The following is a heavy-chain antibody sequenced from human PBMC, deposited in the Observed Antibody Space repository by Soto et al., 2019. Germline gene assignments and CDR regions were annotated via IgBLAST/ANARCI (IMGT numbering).Heavy chain of an antibody. CDR1: GFTFSSYA. V-gene: IGHV3-23*01. CDR2: ISGSGGST. CDR3: AKAPPSSMIVVVRAYYFDY. D-gene: IGHD3-22*01. J-gene: IGHJ4*01. Sequence: PGWSLRLACASSGFTFSSYAMRWVRQAPGKGLEWVSAISGSGGSTYYADSVKGRFTISRDNSKNTLYLQMNSLRAEDTAVYYCAKAPPSSMIVVVRAYYFDYWGHGTLVTVSS.